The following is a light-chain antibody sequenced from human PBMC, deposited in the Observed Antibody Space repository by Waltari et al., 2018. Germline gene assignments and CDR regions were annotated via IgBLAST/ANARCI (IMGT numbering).Light chain of an antibody. CDR2: EAS. J-gene: IGKJ3*01. CDR3: QQYGSYPIT. Sequence: DIQMTQSPSTLSESVGDRVTITCRASQSISNSLAWYQQKPGKAPKLLIYEASSLESGLPSRFSGSGSGTEFTLTISSLQPDDFTTYYCQQYGSYPITFGPGTKVDIK. CDR1: QSISNS. V-gene: IGKV1-5*03.